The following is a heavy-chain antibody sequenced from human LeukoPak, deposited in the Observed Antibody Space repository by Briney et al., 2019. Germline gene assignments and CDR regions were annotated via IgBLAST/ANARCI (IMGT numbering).Heavy chain of an antibody. CDR2: ITPDGSRT. D-gene: IGHD3-3*01. J-gene: IGHJ4*02. Sequence: GGSLRLSCAGSGFTFSTYWMHWVRQAPGKGLVWVSRITPDGSRTDYADSVKGRFTISRDNAKNTLYLQMNSLRVEDTAVYYCAKSMSGLNDYWGQGTPVTVSS. CDR1: GFTFSTYW. V-gene: IGHV3-74*01. CDR3: AKSMSGLNDY.